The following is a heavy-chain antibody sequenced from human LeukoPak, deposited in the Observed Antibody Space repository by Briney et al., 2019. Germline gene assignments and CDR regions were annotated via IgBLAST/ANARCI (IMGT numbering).Heavy chain of an antibody. J-gene: IGHJ5*02. CDR1: GYTFTSYD. CDR3: ARGPSTYYYDSSGYLEFDP. V-gene: IGHV1-8*01. CDR2: MNPNSGNT. D-gene: IGHD3-22*01. Sequence: ASVKVSCKASGYTFTSYDINWVRQATGQGLEWMGWMNPNSGNTGYAQKVQGRVTMTRDTSISTAYMELSSLRSEDTAVYYCARGPSTYYYDSSGYLEFDPWGQGTLVTVSS.